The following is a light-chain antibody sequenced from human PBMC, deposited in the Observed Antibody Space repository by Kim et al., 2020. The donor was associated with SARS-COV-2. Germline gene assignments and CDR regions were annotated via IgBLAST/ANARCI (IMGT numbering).Light chain of an antibody. Sequence: QSVLTQPPSASGTPGQRVTISCSGSSSNIGSNYVYWYQQIPGTAPKLVIYRNDQRPSGVPDRFPGSKSGTSVSLAICGLRSEDEAEYYCVAWDDSLGGQVVSGGATQLTVL. CDR2: RND. J-gene: IGLJ2*01. CDR1: SSNIGSNY. CDR3: VAWDDSLGGQVV. V-gene: IGLV1-47*01.